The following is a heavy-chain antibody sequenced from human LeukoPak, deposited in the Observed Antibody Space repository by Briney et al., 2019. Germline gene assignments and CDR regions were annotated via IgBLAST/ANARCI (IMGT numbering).Heavy chain of an antibody. CDR1: GGSISSYY. V-gene: IGHV4-59*01. CDR3: ASPSPPSWYFDL. Sequence: PSETLSLTCTVSGGSISSYYWSWIRQPPGKELEWIGYIYYTGSTNYNPSLKSRVTISVDTSKSQFSLKLNSVTAADTAVYYCASPSPPSWYFDLWGRGTLVSVSS. CDR2: IYYTGST. J-gene: IGHJ2*01.